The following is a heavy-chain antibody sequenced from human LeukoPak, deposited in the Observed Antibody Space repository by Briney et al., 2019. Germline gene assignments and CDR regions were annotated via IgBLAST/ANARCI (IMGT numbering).Heavy chain of an antibody. CDR3: ARDLSVVPAAMATNWFDP. J-gene: IGHJ5*02. CDR2: ISAYNGNT. Sequence: ASVKVSCKASGYTFTSYGISWVRQAPGQGLEWMGWISAYNGNTNYAQKLQGRVTMTTDTSTSTAYMELRSLRSDDTAVYYCARDLSVVPAAMATNWFDPWGQETLVTV. CDR1: GYTFTSYG. D-gene: IGHD2-2*01. V-gene: IGHV1-18*01.